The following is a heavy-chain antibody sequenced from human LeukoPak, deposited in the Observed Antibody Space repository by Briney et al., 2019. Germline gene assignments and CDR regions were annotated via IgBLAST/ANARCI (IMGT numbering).Heavy chain of an antibody. CDR1: GGSINSNNYY. Sequence: SETLSLTCTVSGGSINSNNYYWGWIRQPPGKGLEWIGSIYYSGSTYYNPSLKTRVTISVDTSKNQFSLKLSSVTAADTAVYYCASLLGPDFYFDYWGQGTLVTVSS. J-gene: IGHJ4*02. CDR3: ASLLGPDFYFDY. V-gene: IGHV4-39*01. D-gene: IGHD3-3*01. CDR2: IYYSGST.